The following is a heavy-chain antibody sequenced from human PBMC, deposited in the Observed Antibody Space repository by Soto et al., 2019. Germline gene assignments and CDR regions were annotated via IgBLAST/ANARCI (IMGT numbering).Heavy chain of an antibody. Sequence: QVQLVQSGTEVKKPGASVKISCEASAYIFTMYTIHWVRQAPGQRLEWMGWIEAGDGRTRYSQTFQDRVTITRDASARTAYMEVSSLRSDDTAVYYCARSSGWYALDIWGQGTMVIVSS. D-gene: IGHD6-19*01. V-gene: IGHV1-3*01. CDR1: AYIFTMYT. CDR3: ARSSGWYALDI. CDR2: IEAGDGRT. J-gene: IGHJ3*02.